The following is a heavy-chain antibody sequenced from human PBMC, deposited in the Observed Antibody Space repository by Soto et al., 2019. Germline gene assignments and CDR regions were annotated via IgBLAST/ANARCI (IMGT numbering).Heavy chain of an antibody. CDR1: GYTFTGYY. V-gene: IGHV1-2*04. CDR2: INPNSGGT. J-gene: IGHJ6*02. D-gene: IGHD3-3*01. CDR3: ARGGVQYYDFWGGYYSAYGMDV. Sequence: ASVKVSCKASGYTFTGYYMHWVRQAPGQGLEWMGWINPNSGGTNYAQKFQGWVTMTRDTSISTAYMELSRLRSDDTAVYYCARGGVQYYDFWGGYYSAYGMDVWGQGTTVTVSS.